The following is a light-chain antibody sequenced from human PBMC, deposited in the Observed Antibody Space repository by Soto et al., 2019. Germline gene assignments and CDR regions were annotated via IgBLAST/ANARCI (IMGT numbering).Light chain of an antibody. CDR2: KAS. Sequence: DIQMTQSPSTLSASVGDRVTITCRASQSIDSWLAWYQQKPGKAPNLLIYKASSLESGVPSRFSGSGSGTEFTLTIISLQPDDFATYYGQQYNSYSSGTFGQGTKVDIK. CDR1: QSIDSW. J-gene: IGKJ1*01. CDR3: QQYNSYSSGT. V-gene: IGKV1-5*03.